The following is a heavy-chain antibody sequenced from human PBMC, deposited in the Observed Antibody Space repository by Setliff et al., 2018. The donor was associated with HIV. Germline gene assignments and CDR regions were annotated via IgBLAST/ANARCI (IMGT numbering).Heavy chain of an antibody. CDR2: IYTSGST. J-gene: IGHJ4*02. D-gene: IGHD3-10*01. V-gene: IGHV4-61*02. Sequence: SETLSLTCTVSGGSISSGTYYWSWIRQPAGKGLEWIGRIYTSGSTNYNPSLKSRVTISVDTSKNQFSLKLSSVTAADAAVYYCARESYFYYLDYWGQGTLVTVSS. CDR3: ARESYFYYLDY. CDR1: GGSISSGTYY.